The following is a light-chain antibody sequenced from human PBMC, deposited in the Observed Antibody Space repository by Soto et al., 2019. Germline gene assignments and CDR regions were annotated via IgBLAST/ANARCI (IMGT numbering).Light chain of an antibody. CDR3: QQRYNWPLIT. J-gene: IGKJ5*01. CDR2: GAS. CDR1: QSVSSN. Sequence: ELVMTQSPATLSVSPGERATLSCRASQSVSSNLAWYQQKPGQAPRLLIYGASTRATGIPARFSGSVSGTDFTLTIRRLESEDFAAYYCQQRYNWPLITFGQGTRLEIK. V-gene: IGKV3-15*01.